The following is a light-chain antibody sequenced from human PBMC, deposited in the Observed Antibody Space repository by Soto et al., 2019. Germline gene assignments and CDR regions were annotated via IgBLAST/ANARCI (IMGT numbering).Light chain of an antibody. V-gene: IGKV3-15*01. CDR1: QSISSE. Sequence: EIVMTQSPATLSVSPGESATLSCRASQSISSELAWYQQKPGQPPLLLIYGASTRATGVPARFTGSGSGSDFTLTISGLQSEDFAVYYCHQGHNWPLTFGQGTRLEI. CDR2: GAS. CDR3: HQGHNWPLT. J-gene: IGKJ2*01.